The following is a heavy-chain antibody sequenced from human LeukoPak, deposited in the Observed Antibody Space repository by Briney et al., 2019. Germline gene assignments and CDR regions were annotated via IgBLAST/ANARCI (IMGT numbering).Heavy chain of an antibody. CDR1: GGSFSGYY. CDR3: ARFPGLWLTR. V-gene: IGHV4-34*01. J-gene: IGHJ4*02. Sequence: SETLSLTCDVYGGSFSGYYWSWIRQPPGKGLEWIGEINHSGSTNYNPSLKRRVTISVDTSKNQFSLKLSSVTAADTAVYYCARFPGLWLTRWGQGTLVTVSS. CDR2: INHSGST. D-gene: IGHD5-18*01.